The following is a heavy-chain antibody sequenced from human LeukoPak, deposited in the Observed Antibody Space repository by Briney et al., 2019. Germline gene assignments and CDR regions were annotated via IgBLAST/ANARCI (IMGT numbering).Heavy chain of an antibody. Sequence: SQTLSLTCAISGDSVSSNSAAWNWIRQSPSRGLEWLGRTYYRSKWYNDYAVSVKSRITINPDTSKNQFSLQLNSVTPEDTAVYYCARDLGADKEMATPIYYFDYWGQGTLVTVSS. J-gene: IGHJ4*02. CDR3: ARDLGADKEMATPIYYFDY. CDR1: GDSVSSNSAA. V-gene: IGHV6-1*01. CDR2: TYYRSKWYN. D-gene: IGHD5-24*01.